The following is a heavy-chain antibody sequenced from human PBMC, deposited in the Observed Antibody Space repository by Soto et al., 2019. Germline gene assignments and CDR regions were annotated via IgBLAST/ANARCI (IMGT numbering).Heavy chain of an antibody. CDR1: GGSISTYY. CDR3: ARSHSFDGSIYHYYFDF. J-gene: IGHJ4*02. Sequence: TSETLSLTCTVSGGSISTYYWSWIRQPPGGTLEWIGYIYASGATTYNPPLESRVTMSVDMPNNEFSLELTSLTAADTAVYYCARSHSFDGSIYHYYFDFWGQGTLVTVSS. CDR2: IYASGAT. V-gene: IGHV4-59*01. D-gene: IGHD3-10*01.